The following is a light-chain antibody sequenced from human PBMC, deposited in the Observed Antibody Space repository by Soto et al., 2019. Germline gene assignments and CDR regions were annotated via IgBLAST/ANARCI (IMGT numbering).Light chain of an antibody. CDR1: QSISSW. J-gene: IGKJ1*01. CDR3: QQYNSYPWT. V-gene: IGKV1-5*01. Sequence: DIQMTQSPSTLSASVGDSVTITCRASQSISSWLAWYQQKPGKAPKLLIYEASSLESGVPARFSGSGSGTEFTLTITSLQPDDFATYCCQQYNSYPWTFGQGTMVDIK. CDR2: EAS.